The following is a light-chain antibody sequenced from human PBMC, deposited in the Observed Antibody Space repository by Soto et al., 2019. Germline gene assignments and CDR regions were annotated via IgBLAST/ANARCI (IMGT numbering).Light chain of an antibody. CDR1: QGVSAY. V-gene: IGKV1-5*01. Sequence: DIQMTQSPSSLSASVGDRVTITCRASQGVSAYLLWYQQRQGRAPKLLIYAASSLESGVPSRFSGSGSGTEFTLTISSLQPDDFATYYCQQYNSYSPWTFGQGTKVEIK. CDR2: AAS. CDR3: QQYNSYSPWT. J-gene: IGKJ1*01.